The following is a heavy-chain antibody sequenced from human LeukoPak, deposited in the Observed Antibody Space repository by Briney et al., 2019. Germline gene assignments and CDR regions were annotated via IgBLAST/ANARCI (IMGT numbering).Heavy chain of an antibody. CDR3: AREYPPATTRVRVFDI. CDR1: GGSISSGGFY. Sequence: SETLSLTCTVSGGSISSGGFYWNWIRQHPGKGLEWIGYINHSGHTYYNPSLKSRVTMSVDTSKNQFSPELSSVTAADTAVYYCAREYPPATTRVRVFDIWGQGTMVTVSS. J-gene: IGHJ3*02. CDR2: INHSGHT. D-gene: IGHD1-26*01. V-gene: IGHV4-31*03.